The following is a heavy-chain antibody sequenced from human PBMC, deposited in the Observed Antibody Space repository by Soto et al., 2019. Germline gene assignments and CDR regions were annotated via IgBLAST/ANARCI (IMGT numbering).Heavy chain of an antibody. CDR2: ISYDGSNK. Sequence: QVQLVESGGGVVQPGRSLRLSSAASGFTFSSYAMHWVRQAPGKGLEWVAVISYDGSNKYYADSVKGRFTISRDNSKNTLYLQMNSLRAEDTAVYYCARGGRLRHFDYWGQGTLVTVSS. CDR1: GFTFSSYA. J-gene: IGHJ4*02. D-gene: IGHD5-12*01. CDR3: ARGGRLRHFDY. V-gene: IGHV3-30-3*01.